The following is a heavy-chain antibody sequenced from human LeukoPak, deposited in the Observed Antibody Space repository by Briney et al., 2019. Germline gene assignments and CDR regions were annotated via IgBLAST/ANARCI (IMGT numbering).Heavy chain of an antibody. Sequence: GGSLRLSCAASGFSFGSFGMHWVRQAPGEGLQWVAAIWYDGTEKYYADSVKGRFTISRDTPKNTLYLQMDSLRAEDTALYYCARTRGLLDAFDIWGQGTMVTVSS. D-gene: IGHD1-7*01. CDR3: ARTRGLLDAFDI. J-gene: IGHJ3*02. CDR1: GFSFGSFG. V-gene: IGHV3-33*01. CDR2: IWYDGTEK.